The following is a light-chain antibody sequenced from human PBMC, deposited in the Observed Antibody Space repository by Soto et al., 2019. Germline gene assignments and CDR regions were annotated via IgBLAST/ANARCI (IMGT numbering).Light chain of an antibody. J-gene: IGKJ4*01. V-gene: IGKV4-1*01. CDR3: QHYYSPPLT. CDR2: WAS. CDR1: QSLLNSFYNKNN. Sequence: IVMTQSPESLAVSLGERATINCKSSQSLLNSFYNKNNLAWYQQKPGQPPQLLIYWASTRESGVPDRFSGSGSGTDFTLTISSLQAEDVAVYYCQHYYSPPLTFGGGTTVEIK.